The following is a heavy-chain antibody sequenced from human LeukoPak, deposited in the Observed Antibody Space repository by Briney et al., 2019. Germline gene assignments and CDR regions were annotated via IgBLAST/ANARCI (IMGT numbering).Heavy chain of an antibody. CDR1: GYTFNRYA. CDR3: ARGPDSYGVTEY. CDR2: INAGNGNT. Sequence: ASVKVSCKASGYTFNRYAMHWVRQAPGQRLEWMGWINAGNGNTKYSQKFQGRVTITRDTSASTAYMELSSLRSADTAVYYCARGPDSYGVTEYWGQGTLVTVSS. V-gene: IGHV1-3*01. D-gene: IGHD4-17*01. J-gene: IGHJ4*02.